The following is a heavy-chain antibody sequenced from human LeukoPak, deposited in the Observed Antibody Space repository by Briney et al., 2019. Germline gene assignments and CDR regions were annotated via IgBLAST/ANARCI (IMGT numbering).Heavy chain of an antibody. CDR2: IDGSGGST. Sequence: GGSLRLSCAASGFTFSSNGMSWVRQAPGKGLEWVSAIDGSGGSTYYADSVKGRFTISRDNSKNTLYLQMNSLRADDTAIYYCVRDGSGYDYWGQGTLVTVSS. D-gene: IGHD6-19*01. J-gene: IGHJ4*02. V-gene: IGHV3-23*01. CDR3: VRDGSGYDY. CDR1: GFTFSSNG.